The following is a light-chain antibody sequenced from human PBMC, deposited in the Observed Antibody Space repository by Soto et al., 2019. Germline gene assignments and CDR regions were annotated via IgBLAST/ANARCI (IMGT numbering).Light chain of an antibody. CDR3: QRYNDWPLT. Sequence: EIVMTQSPATLSVSPGEGVTLSCRASQGVGITLAWYQQKPGQTPRLLIYNAFTRATGIPARFSGSGSGTEFTLTINSQQSQDSAVYYCQRYNDWPLTFGGGTKVEVK. V-gene: IGKV3-15*01. J-gene: IGKJ4*01. CDR2: NAF. CDR1: QGVGIT.